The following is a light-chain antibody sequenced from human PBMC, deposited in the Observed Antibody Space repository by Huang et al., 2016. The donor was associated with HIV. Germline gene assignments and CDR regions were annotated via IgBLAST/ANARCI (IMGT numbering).Light chain of an antibody. V-gene: IGKV3-20*01. J-gene: IGKJ4*01. Sequence: ELVLTHSPGPLSLSPGDSATLSCRASQSVSNPYLACSQQKPGRPPRLLIYAASSRATGIPDRFSGSGSRTYFTLTISRLEPEDVAVYYCQQYGTHPLTFGGGTKVQIK. CDR1: QSVSNPY. CDR3: QQYGTHPLT. CDR2: AAS.